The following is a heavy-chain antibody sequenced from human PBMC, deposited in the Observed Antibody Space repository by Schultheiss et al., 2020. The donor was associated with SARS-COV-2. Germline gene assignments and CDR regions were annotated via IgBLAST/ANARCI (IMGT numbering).Heavy chain of an antibody. CDR3: VSGYDTTGSRGGY. Sequence: GGSLRLSCGVSGFTFTLYWMHWVRLLPGKGLEWVSLVSSDGDITSYADSVRGRFTISRDNAKNTVYLQLSNLRADDAAVYYCVSGYDTTGSRGGYWGQGTPVTVSS. D-gene: IGHD3-22*01. CDR1: GFTFTLYW. J-gene: IGHJ4*02. CDR2: VSSDGDIT. V-gene: IGHV3-74*01.